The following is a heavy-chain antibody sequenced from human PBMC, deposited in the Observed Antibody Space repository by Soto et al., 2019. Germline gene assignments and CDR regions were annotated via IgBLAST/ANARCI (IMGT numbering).Heavy chain of an antibody. CDR1: RGSVSSGGYY. D-gene: IGHD3-10*01. Sequence: QVQLQESGPGLVKPSQTLSLTYTVSRGSVSSGGYYWSWIRQHPGKGLEWIGYIYYNGITDYNPSLKSRLIISVDTSKNQFSLILSSVTAADTAVYYCARARFYGSERTVFDFWGQGTLVTVSS. J-gene: IGHJ4*02. V-gene: IGHV4-31*03. CDR2: IYYNGIT. CDR3: ARARFYGSERTVFDF.